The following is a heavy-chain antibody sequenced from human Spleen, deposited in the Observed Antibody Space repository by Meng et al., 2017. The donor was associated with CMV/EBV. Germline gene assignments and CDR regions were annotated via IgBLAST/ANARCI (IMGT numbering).Heavy chain of an antibody. V-gene: IGHV3-30*04. CDR2: ISYDGSNK. CDR1: GFTFSSYE. CDR3: AKDITDIVVVPAADYYYGMDV. J-gene: IGHJ6*02. D-gene: IGHD2-2*01. Sequence: GGSLRLSCAASGFTFSSYEMNWVRQAPGKGLEWVAVISYDGSNKYYADSVKGRFTISRDNSKNSLYLQMNSLRAEDTALYYCAKDITDIVVVPAADYYYGMDVWGQGTTVTVSS.